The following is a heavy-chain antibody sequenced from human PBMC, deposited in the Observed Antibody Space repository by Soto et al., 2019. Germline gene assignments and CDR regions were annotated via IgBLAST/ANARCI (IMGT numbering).Heavy chain of an antibody. CDR1: GGSFSGYY. D-gene: IGHD6-19*01. V-gene: IGHV4-34*01. Sequence: QVQLQQWGAGLLKPSETLSLTCAVYGGSFSGYYWSWIRQPPGKGLEWIGEINNSGSTNYNPSLKSRVTISVDTSKNQFSLKLSSVTAADTAVYYCARLEFGGVPIAVAGTSSVDCWFDPWGQGTLVTVSS. J-gene: IGHJ5*02. CDR2: INNSGST. CDR3: ARLEFGGVPIAVAGTSSVDCWFDP.